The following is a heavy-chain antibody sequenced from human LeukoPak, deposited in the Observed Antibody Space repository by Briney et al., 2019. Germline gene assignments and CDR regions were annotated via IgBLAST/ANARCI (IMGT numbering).Heavy chain of an antibody. J-gene: IGHJ5*02. CDR2: ISGSGGST. Sequence: GGSLRLSCAASGFTFSSYAMSWVRQAPGKGLEWVSAISGSGGSTYYADSVKGRFIVSRDTSTNTLYLQLNSLTAEDTAIYYCARDFNRGTYYGNWFDPWGQGTLVTVSS. CDR1: GFTFSSYA. V-gene: IGHV3-23*01. CDR3: ARDFNRGTYYGNWFDP. D-gene: IGHD1-26*01.